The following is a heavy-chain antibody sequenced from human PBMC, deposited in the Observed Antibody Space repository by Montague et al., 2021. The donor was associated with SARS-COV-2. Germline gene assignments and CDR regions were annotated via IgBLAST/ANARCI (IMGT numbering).Heavy chain of an antibody. D-gene: IGHD3-3*01. J-gene: IGHJ3*02. CDR1: GGSISSYY. CDR2: LYYSGST. Sequence: SETLSLTCTVSGGSISSYYWSWIRQPPGKGLEWIGYLYYSGSTNYNPSLKSRVTISVDTSKNQFSLKLSSVTAADTAVYYCARVSDFWSGYYTAVVAFDIWGQGTMVTVSS. V-gene: IGHV4-59*01. CDR3: ARVSDFWSGYYTAVVAFDI.